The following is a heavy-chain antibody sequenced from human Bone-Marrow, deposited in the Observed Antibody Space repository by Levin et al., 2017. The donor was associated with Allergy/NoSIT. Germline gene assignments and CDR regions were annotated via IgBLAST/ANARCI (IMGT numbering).Heavy chain of an antibody. V-gene: IGHV1-8*01. CDR1: GYTFTSYD. D-gene: IGHD2-2*02. CDR3: ARGLIVVVPAAIKILGAFDI. Sequence: GESLKISCQASGYTFTSYDINWVRQATGQGLEWMGWMNPNSGNTGYAQKFQGRVTMTRNTSISTAYMELSSLRSEDTAVYYCARGLIVVVPAAIKILGAFDIWGQGTMVTVSS. CDR2: MNPNSGNT. J-gene: IGHJ3*02.